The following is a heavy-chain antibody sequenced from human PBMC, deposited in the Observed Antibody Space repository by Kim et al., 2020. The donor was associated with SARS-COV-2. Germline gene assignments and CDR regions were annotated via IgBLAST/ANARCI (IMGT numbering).Heavy chain of an antibody. CDR3: ARGAYAGPYGMDV. J-gene: IGHJ6*02. Sequence: SVKVSCKASGGTFSSYAISWVRQAPGQGLEWMGGIIPIFGTANYAQKVQGRVTITADESTSTAYMELSSLRSEDTAVYYCARGAYAGPYGMDVWGQGTTVTVSS. V-gene: IGHV1-69*13. CDR2: IIPIFGTA. D-gene: IGHD2-8*01. CDR1: GGTFSSYA.